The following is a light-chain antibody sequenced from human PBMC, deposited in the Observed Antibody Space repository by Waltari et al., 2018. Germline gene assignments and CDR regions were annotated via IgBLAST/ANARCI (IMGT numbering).Light chain of an antibody. Sequence: QSALTQPASVSGSPGQSIAISCIGTSSDVGANNFLSWYQQHPGRAPKLMIHEVTKRPSGVSTRFSGSKSGNTASLTISGLQAGDEADYYCCSYTSIGPVLIGGGTKVTVL. CDR3: CSYTSIGPVL. V-gene: IGLV2-23*02. CDR2: EVT. CDR1: SSDVGANNF. J-gene: IGLJ2*01.